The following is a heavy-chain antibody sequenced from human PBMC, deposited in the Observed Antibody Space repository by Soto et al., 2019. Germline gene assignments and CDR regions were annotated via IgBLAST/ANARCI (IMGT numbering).Heavy chain of an antibody. CDR3: ARDGGSSGWYYFDL. J-gene: IGHJ4*02. D-gene: IGHD6-19*01. V-gene: IGHV1-46*01. Sequence: ASVKVSCKASGGPFSSYAISWVRQAPGQGLEWMGIINPTADSTTYAQKFQGRVTMTTDTSTSTVYMDLTSLRSEDTAVYYCARDGGSSGWYYFDLWGEGALVTVSS. CDR2: INPTADST. CDR1: GGPFSSYA.